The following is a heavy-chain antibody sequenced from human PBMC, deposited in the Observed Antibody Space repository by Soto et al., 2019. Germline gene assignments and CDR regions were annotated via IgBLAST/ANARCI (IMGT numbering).Heavy chain of an antibody. CDR3: ARDTAMVHYFDY. Sequence: QVQLQESGPGLVKPSQTLSLTCTVSGGSISSGDYYWSWIRQPPGKGLEWIGYIYYSGSTYYNPSLRSRVNISVDTSKNRFSLKLSSLTAADTAVYYCARDTAMVHYFDYWGQGTLVTVSS. V-gene: IGHV4-30-4*01. CDR2: IYYSGST. J-gene: IGHJ4*02. D-gene: IGHD5-18*01. CDR1: GGSISSGDYY.